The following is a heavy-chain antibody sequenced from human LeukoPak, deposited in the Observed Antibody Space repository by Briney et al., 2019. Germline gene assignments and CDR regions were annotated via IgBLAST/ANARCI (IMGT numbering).Heavy chain of an antibody. J-gene: IGHJ4*02. CDR3: ARLIDIGDFWSGYYH. D-gene: IGHD3-3*01. CDR1: GGTFSSYA. Sequence: SVKVSCKASGGTFSSYAISWVRQAPGQGLEWMGGIIPILGTANYAQKFQGRVTITADESTSTAYMELSSLRSEDTAVYYCARLIDIGDFWSGYYHWGQGTLVTVSS. CDR2: IIPILGTA. V-gene: IGHV1-69*13.